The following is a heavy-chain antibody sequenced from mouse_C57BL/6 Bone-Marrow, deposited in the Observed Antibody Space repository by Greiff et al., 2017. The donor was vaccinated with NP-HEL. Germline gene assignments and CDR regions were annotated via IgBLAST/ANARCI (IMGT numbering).Heavy chain of an antibody. J-gene: IGHJ3*01. Sequence: QVQLQQPGAELVRPGTSVKLSCKASGYTFTSYWMHWVKQRPGQGLEWIGVIDPSDSYTNYIQKFKGKATLTVDTSSSTAYMQLSSLTSEDSAVYYCARDPPFAYWGQGTLVTVSA. V-gene: IGHV1-59*01. CDR2: IDPSDSYT. CDR3: ARDPPFAY. CDR1: GYTFTSYW.